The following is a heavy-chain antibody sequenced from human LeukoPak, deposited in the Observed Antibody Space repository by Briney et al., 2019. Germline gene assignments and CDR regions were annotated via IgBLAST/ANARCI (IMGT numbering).Heavy chain of an antibody. CDR1: GGSISSYY. V-gene: IGHV4-59*01. Sequence: LETLSLTCTVSGGSISSYYWSWIRQPPGKGLEWIGYIYYSGSTNYNPSLKSRVTISVDTSKNQFSLKLSSVTAADTAVYYCARLRTVNDYALSDDYWGQGTLVTVSS. CDR2: IYYSGST. J-gene: IGHJ4*02. D-gene: IGHD4-17*01. CDR3: ARLRTVNDYALSDDY.